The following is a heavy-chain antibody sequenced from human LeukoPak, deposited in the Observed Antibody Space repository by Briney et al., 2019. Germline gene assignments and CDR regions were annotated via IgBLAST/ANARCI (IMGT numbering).Heavy chain of an antibody. CDR2: ISWNSGSI. D-gene: IGHD6-13*01. Sequence: PGGSLRLSCAASGFTFDDYAMHWVRQAPGKGLEWVSGISWNSGSIGYADSVKGRFTISRDNAKNSLYLQMNSLRAEDTALYYCAKDPGHSSSWYYFDYWGQGTLVTVS. CDR1: GFTFDDYA. V-gene: IGHV3-9*01. J-gene: IGHJ4*02. CDR3: AKDPGHSSSWYYFDY.